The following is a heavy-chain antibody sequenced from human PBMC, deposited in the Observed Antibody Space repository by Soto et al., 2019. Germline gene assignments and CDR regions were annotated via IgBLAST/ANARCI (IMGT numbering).Heavy chain of an antibody. CDR3: ARDEFRGSIAAAGYYYYGMDV. CDR2: IIPIFGTA. J-gene: IGHJ6*02. Sequence: QVQLVQSGAEVKKPGSSVKVSCKASGGTFSSYAISWVRQAPGQGLEWMGGIIPIFGTADYAQKFQGRVTITADKSTSTAYVELSSLRSEDTAVYYFARDEFRGSIAAAGYYYYGMDVWGQGTTVTVSS. V-gene: IGHV1-69*06. D-gene: IGHD6-13*01. CDR1: GGTFSSYA.